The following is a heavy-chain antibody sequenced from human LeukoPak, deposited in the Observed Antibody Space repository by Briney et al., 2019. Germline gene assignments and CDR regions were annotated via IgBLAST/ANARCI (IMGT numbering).Heavy chain of an antibody. CDR2: ISGSGGST. CDR1: GFPFSSYA. Sequence: GGSLRLSCVASGFPFSSYAMSWVRQAPGRGLEWVSTISGSGGSTYYADSVKGRFTISRDNSKNTLYLQMNSLRAEDTAVYFCAKRGVVIRVILVGFHKEAYYFDSWGQGALVTVSS. D-gene: IGHD3-22*01. V-gene: IGHV3-23*01. J-gene: IGHJ4*02. CDR3: AKRGVVIRVILVGFHKEAYYFDS.